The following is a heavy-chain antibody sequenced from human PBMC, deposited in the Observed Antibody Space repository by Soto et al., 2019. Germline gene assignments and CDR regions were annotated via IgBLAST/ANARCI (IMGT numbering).Heavy chain of an antibody. CDR1: GGSIRSYY. V-gene: IGHV4-59*01. CDR2: FYHSGNS. CDR3: ARISSVDPYGYVNGGLDV. D-gene: IGHD5-18*01. J-gene: IGHJ6*02. Sequence: SETLSLTCSVSGGSIRSYYWSWIRQSPEKGLEWIGYFYHSGNSHYHPSLKSRVTISGDTSKNQLSLSLRSVTAADTAVYFCARISSVDPYGYVNGGLDVWGQGTMVTVSS.